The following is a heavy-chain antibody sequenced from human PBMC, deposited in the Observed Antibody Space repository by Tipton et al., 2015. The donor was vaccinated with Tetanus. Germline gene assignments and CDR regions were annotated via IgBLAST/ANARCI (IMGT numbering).Heavy chain of an antibody. Sequence: TLSLTCAVYGASFSDYYWSWIRQAPGKGLEWIGEINHSGSTNHNPSLKSRVTISTDKSKNQVSLRLNSVTAADTAVYFCARTPDYYYGMDVWGQGTTVTVSS. CDR2: INHSGST. V-gene: IGHV4-34*01. CDR3: ARTPDYYYGMDV. CDR1: GASFSDYY. J-gene: IGHJ6*02.